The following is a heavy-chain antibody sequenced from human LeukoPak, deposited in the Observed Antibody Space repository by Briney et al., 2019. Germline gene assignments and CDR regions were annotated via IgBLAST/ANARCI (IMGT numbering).Heavy chain of an antibody. CDR1: GGSINNPNYY. J-gene: IGHJ4*02. D-gene: IGHD3-10*01. CDR2: ISTTGST. Sequence: YPSETLSLTCTVSGGSINNPNYYWSWIRQPAGKGLEWIGRISTTGSTSYGPSLKSRVIISIDTSKNQFSLRLSSATAADTAVYYCASHQYGSGSYYHDYWGQGALVTVFS. V-gene: IGHV4-61*02. CDR3: ASHQYGSGSYYHDY.